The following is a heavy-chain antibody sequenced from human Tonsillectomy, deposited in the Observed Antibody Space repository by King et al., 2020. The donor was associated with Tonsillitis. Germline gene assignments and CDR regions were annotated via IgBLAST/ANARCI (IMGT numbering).Heavy chain of an antibody. V-gene: IGHV3-30*04. Sequence: VQLVESGGGVVQPGRSLRLSCAASGFTFSRNAMHWVRQAPGKGLEWVAVISYDGSNKYYADSVKGRFTISRDNSKNTLYLQMNSLRAEDTAVYYCAREGDSSGYSWSYFDYWGQGTLVTVSS. CDR1: GFTFSRNA. D-gene: IGHD3-22*01. J-gene: IGHJ4*02. CDR3: AREGDSSGYSWSYFDY. CDR2: ISYDGSNK.